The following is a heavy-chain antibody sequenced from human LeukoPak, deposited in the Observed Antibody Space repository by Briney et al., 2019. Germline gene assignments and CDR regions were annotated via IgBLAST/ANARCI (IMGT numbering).Heavy chain of an antibody. CDR1: GFTFSSYA. CDR3: ARDRADSFDY. Sequence: GGSLRLSCAASGFTFSSYAMHWVRQAPGKGLEWVAVISYDGSNKYYADSVKGRFTISRDNSKNTLYLQMNSLRAEDTAVYYCARDRADSFDYWGQGTLVTVSS. V-gene: IGHV3-30-3*01. J-gene: IGHJ4*02. D-gene: IGHD1-26*01. CDR2: ISYDGSNK.